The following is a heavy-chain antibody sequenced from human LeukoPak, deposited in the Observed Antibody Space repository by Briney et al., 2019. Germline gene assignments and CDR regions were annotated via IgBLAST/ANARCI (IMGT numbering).Heavy chain of an antibody. CDR3: ARGGIKGPHDAYDI. CDR1: GFIFSSYA. D-gene: IGHD3-10*01. Sequence: GGSLRLSCAASGFIFSSYAMHWVRQAPGKGLEYVSAISGNGGTTYYANSVKGRFTISRDNPKNTLYFQMDSLRAEDMAVYYCARGGIKGPHDAYDIWGQGTVVTVSS. CDR2: ISGNGGTT. V-gene: IGHV3-64*01. J-gene: IGHJ3*02.